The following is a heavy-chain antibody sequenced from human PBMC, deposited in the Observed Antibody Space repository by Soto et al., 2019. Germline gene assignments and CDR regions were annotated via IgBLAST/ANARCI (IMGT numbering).Heavy chain of an antibody. D-gene: IGHD3-22*01. CDR3: ATAPYELLYYGMDV. CDR1: GYSFTSYW. CDR2: IYPGDSDT. J-gene: IGHJ6*02. V-gene: IGHV5-51*07. Sequence: GESLKISFKGSGYSFTSYWIGWVHQMPGKGLEWMGIIYPGDSDTRYSPSFQGQVTISADKSVSTAYLQWRSLKASDTAKYYCATAPYELLYYGMDVWGQGTTVTVSS.